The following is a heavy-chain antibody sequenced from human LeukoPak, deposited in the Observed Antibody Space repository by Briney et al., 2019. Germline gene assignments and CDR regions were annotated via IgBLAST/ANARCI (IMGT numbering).Heavy chain of an antibody. J-gene: IGHJ4*02. D-gene: IGHD3-10*01. V-gene: IGHV4-59*01. CDR2: IYYSGST. CDR1: GGSISSYY. CDR3: ARWSHVSGRWFLDN. Sequence: SETLSLTCTVSGGSISSYYWSWIRQPPGKGLEWIGYIYYSGSTNYNPSLKSRVTISVDTSKNQFSLKLSSVTAADTAVYYCARWSHVSGRWFLDNWGRGTLVSVSS.